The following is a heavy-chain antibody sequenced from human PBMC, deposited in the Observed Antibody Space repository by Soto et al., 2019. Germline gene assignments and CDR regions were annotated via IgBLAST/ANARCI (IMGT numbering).Heavy chain of an antibody. J-gene: IGHJ4*02. CDR3: ARGDYGTGGYPFPYFDY. Sequence: HEHLVQSGAEVKRPGASLKVSCKASGYSFTGYYIHWVRQAPGQGLEWMGWINPDSGATNYAQNFQSRVTRTSDTSISTASMDLTSLTSDDTAVYYCARGDYGTGGYPFPYFDYWGQGTLVIVSS. D-gene: IGHD2-8*02. V-gene: IGHV1-2*02. CDR2: INPDSGAT. CDR1: GYSFTGYY.